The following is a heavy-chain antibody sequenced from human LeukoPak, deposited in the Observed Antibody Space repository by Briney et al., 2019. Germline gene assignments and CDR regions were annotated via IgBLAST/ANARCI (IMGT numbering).Heavy chain of an antibody. CDR1: GYTFTSYG. D-gene: IGHD3-22*01. CDR2: INPSGGST. CDR3: ARDRYYDSSGYSNFDY. V-gene: IGHV1-46*01. Sequence: GASVKVSCKASGYTFTSYGISWVRQAPGQGLEWMGIINPSGGSTSYAQKFQGRVTMTRDTSTSTVYMELSNLRSEDTAVYYCARDRYYDSSGYSNFDYWGQGTLVTVSS. J-gene: IGHJ4*02.